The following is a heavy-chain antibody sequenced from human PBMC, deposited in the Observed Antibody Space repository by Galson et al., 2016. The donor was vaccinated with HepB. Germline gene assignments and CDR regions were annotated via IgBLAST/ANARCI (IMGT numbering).Heavy chain of an antibody. V-gene: IGHV3-7*01. D-gene: IGHD3-3*01. Sequence: DSVKGRFTISRDNAKNSVYLQMNSLRAEDTAVYYCARDGPVLRFLESLPEEVRIEKNGMDVWGQGTTVTVSS. CDR3: ARDGPVLRFLESLPEEVRIEKNGMDV. J-gene: IGHJ6*02.